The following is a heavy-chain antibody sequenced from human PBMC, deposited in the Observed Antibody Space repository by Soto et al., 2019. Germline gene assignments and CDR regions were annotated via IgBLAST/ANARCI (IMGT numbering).Heavy chain of an antibody. Sequence: SGPTLVNPTQTLTLTCTFSGFSLSTSGVGVGWIRQPPGKALEWLALIYWDDDKRYSPSLKSRLTITKDTSKNQVVLTMTNMDPVDTATYYCAHSLIGYYYDSSGSNWFDPWGQGTLVT. CDR3: AHSLIGYYYDSSGSNWFDP. D-gene: IGHD3-22*01. CDR1: GFSLSTSGVG. V-gene: IGHV2-5*02. CDR2: IYWDDDK. J-gene: IGHJ5*02.